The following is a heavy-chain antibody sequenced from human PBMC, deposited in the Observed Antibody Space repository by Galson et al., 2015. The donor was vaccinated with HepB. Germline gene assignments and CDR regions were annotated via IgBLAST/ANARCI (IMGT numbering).Heavy chain of an antibody. CDR3: ARESQYFDWLRPSGY. Sequence: SVKVSCKASGYTFTSYGISWVRQAPGQGLEWMGWISAYNGNTNYAQKLQGRVTMTTDTSTSTAYMELRSLRSDDTAVYYCARESQYFDWLRPSGYWGQGTLVTVSS. V-gene: IGHV1-18*01. D-gene: IGHD3-9*01. CDR1: GYTFTSYG. CDR2: ISAYNGNT. J-gene: IGHJ4*02.